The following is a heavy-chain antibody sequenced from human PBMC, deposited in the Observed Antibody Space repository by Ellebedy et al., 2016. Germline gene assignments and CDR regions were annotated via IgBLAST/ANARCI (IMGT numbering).Heavy chain of an antibody. J-gene: IGHJ6*03. CDR1: GFTFSSYS. CDR2: ISSSSSYI. CDR3: ARAGNYYYYYYMDV. Sequence: GESLKISCAASGFTFSSYSMNWVRQAPGKGLEWVSSISSSSSYIYYADSVKGRFTISRDNAKNSLYLQMNSLRAEDTAVYYCARAGNYYYYYYMDVWGKGTTVTVSS. V-gene: IGHV3-21*01.